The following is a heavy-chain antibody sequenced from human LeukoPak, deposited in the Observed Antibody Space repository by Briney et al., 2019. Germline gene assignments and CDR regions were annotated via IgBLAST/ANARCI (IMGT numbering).Heavy chain of an antibody. D-gene: IGHD6-6*01. CDR2: MTGTGGHT. CDR3: AMAARNYYYYYMDV. CDR1: GFAFSDYA. J-gene: IGHJ6*03. Sequence: QPGGSLRLSCAASGFAFSDYAMTWVRQAPGKGLEWVSAMTGTGGHTFYADSVKGRFTISRDNSKNTLFLQVNSLRAEDTAVYYCAMAARNYYYYYMDVWGKGTTVTVSS. V-gene: IGHV3-23*01.